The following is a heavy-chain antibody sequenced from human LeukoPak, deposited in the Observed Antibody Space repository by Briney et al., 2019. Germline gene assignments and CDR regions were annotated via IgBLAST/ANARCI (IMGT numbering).Heavy chain of an antibody. CDR1: GGSISSYY. CDR2: IYYSGST. V-gene: IGHV4-59*08. J-gene: IGHJ4*02. Sequence: SETLSLTCTVSGGSISSYYWSWLRLPPGKGLEWSGYIYYSGSTNYNPSLKSRVTISVDTSKNQFSLKLSSVTAADTAVYYCARHGDIVATIPFDYWGQGTLVTVSS. D-gene: IGHD5-12*01. CDR3: ARHGDIVATIPFDY.